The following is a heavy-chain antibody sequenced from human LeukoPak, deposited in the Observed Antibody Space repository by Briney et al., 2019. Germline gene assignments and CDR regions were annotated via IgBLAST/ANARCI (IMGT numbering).Heavy chain of an antibody. J-gene: IGHJ6*02. V-gene: IGHV3-23*01. CDR1: AFTFSTYA. CDR3: ANAVCTTSSCSGFYGMDV. D-gene: IGHD2-2*01. Sequence: QPGGSLRLSCAASAFTFSTYAMNWVRQAPGKGLEWVSSISSGGGTTYYADSVKGRFTISRDNSKNTLYLQMNSLRPEDTAKYYCANAVCTTSSCSGFYGMDVWGQGTTVAVSS. CDR2: ISSGGGTT.